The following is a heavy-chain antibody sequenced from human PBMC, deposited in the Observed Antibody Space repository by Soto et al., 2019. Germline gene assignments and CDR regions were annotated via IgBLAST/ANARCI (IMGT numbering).Heavy chain of an antibody. CDR1: GFTFSSYA. D-gene: IGHD6-6*01. Sequence: EVPLLESGGGLVQPGESLRLSCAASGFTFSSYAMSWVRQAPGKGREWVSVISGSDDSTYYADSVKGRFTISRDNTKNTLYLQMNSPRAEDTAVYYCAKRSSSSTFDYWGQGTRVTVSS. CDR3: AKRSSSSTFDY. V-gene: IGHV3-23*01. J-gene: IGHJ4*02. CDR2: ISGSDDST.